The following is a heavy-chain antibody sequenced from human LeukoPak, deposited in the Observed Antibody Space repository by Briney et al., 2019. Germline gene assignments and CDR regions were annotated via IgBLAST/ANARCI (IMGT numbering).Heavy chain of an antibody. CDR1: GDSISNYY. D-gene: IGHD6-6*01. CDR2: IYYSGTT. V-gene: IGHV4-59*01. J-gene: IGHJ4*02. Sequence: PSETLSLTCTVSGDSISNYYWSWIRQPPGKGLEWIGYIYYSGTTYYNPSLKSRVTISVDTSENQFSLRLRSVTAADTAVYYCVRYDSSSGIFDYWGLGTLVTVSS. CDR3: VRYDSSSGIFDY.